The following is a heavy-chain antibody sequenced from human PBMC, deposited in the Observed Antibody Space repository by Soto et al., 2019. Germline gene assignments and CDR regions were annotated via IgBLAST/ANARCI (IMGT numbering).Heavy chain of an antibody. CDR2: ISAYNGET. Sequence: QVQLVQSGAEVKKPGASVKVSCRASGYNFHSYGITWVRQAPGQGLEWLGWISAYNGETHSGQMLQGRVSLTIDISTSTAYMELRSLRSDDTAVHFCARDLEESGDVWTGVGLYWGQGTRVTVSS. J-gene: IGHJ4*02. V-gene: IGHV1-18*01. CDR1: GYNFHSYG. CDR3: ARDLEESGDVWTGVGLY. D-gene: IGHD3-3*01.